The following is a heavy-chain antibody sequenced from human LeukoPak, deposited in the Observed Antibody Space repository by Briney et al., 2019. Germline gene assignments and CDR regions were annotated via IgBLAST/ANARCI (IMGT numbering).Heavy chain of an antibody. Sequence: PSETLSLTCAVYGGSFSGYYWSWIRQPPGKGLEWIGYIYYSGSTNSNPSLKSRVTISVDTSKNQFSLNLSSVTAADTAVYYCARHRTTVTTTFDYWGQGTLVTVSS. CDR2: IYYSGST. D-gene: IGHD4-17*01. CDR3: ARHRTTVTTTFDY. V-gene: IGHV4-59*08. CDR1: GGSFSGYY. J-gene: IGHJ4*02.